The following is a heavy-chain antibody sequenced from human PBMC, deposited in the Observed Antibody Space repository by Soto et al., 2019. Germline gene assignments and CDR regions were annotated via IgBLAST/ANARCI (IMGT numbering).Heavy chain of an antibody. CDR2: IIPIFGTA. D-gene: IGHD2-15*01. J-gene: IGHJ6*02. V-gene: IGHV1-69*01. Sequence: QVQLVQSGAEVKKPGSSVKVSCKASGGTFSSYAISWVRQAPGQGLEWMGGIIPIFGTANYAQKFQVRVTISAEESTSTACMELSSLRSEDTAVYYCAGGTRKYYYYYGMDVWGQGTTVTVSS. CDR1: GGTFSSYA. CDR3: AGGTRKYYYYYGMDV.